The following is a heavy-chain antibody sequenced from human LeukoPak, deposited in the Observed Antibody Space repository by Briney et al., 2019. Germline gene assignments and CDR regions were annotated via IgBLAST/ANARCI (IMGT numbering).Heavy chain of an antibody. V-gene: IGHV3-30*02. CDR2: IRYDGSNK. J-gene: IGHJ4*02. CDR3: AKNYYDSSGYYFDY. Sequence: GGSLRLSCAASGFTFSSYGMHWVRQAPGKGLEGVALIRYDGSNKYYADSVKGRFTISRDNSKNTLYLQMNSLRAEDTALYYCAKNYYDSSGYYFDYWGQGTLVTVSS. D-gene: IGHD3-22*01. CDR1: GFTFSSYG.